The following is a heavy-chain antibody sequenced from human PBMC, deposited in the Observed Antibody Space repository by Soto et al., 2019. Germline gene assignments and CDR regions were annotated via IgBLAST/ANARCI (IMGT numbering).Heavy chain of an antibody. CDR1: RYTFTSYG. V-gene: IGHV1-18*04. D-gene: IGHD5-18*01. CDR2: ISAYNGNT. J-gene: IGHJ6*02. Sequence: ASVHVSLKASRYTFTSYGISWVRQAPGQGLEWMGWISAYNGNTNYAQKLQGRVTMTTDTSTSTAYMELRSLRSDDTAVYYCARFTSYGYYYYYGMDVWGQGTTATVSS. CDR3: ARFTSYGYYYYYGMDV.